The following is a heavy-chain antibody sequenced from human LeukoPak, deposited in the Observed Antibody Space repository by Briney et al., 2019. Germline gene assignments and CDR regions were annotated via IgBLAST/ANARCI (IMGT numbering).Heavy chain of an antibody. J-gene: IGHJ6*02. D-gene: IGHD4-11*01. CDR3: VRGVTTDTLGFDYHGMDV. Sequence: SQTLSLTCAISGDSVSSTSAAWNWIRQSPSRGLEWLGRTYYRSKWYNDYAVSVKSRITTNSDTSKNQFSLQLNSVTPEDTALYYCVRGVTTDTLGFDYHGMDVWGQGTTVTVSS. V-gene: IGHV6-1*01. CDR2: TYYRSKWYN. CDR1: GDSVSSTSAA.